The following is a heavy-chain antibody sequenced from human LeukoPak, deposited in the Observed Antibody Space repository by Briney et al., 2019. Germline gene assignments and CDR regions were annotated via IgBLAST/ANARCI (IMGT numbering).Heavy chain of an antibody. CDR2: CYCGGTT. V-gene: IGHV3-53*01. CDR1: WFPRRYEY. D-gene: IGHD4-17*01. Sequence: GALGPSWAAFWFPRRYEYMSLVRQAPGEGVGWGSFCYCGGTTYYADSVKGLFTISRDSSKNTLYLPMNSLRAEDTDVYYGARNSRPLRDYYYYLYIDVWGRGTTVTVSS. J-gene: IGHJ6*03. CDR3: ARNSRPLRDYYYYLYIDV.